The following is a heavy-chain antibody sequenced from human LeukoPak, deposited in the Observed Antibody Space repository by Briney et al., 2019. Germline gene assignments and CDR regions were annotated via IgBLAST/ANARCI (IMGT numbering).Heavy chain of an antibody. J-gene: IGHJ3*02. CDR3: ARSTEFDAFDI. CDR2: ISWNSGSI. Sequence: GRSLRLSCAASGFTFDDYAMHWVRQAPGKGLEWVSGISWNSGSIGYADSVKGRFTISRDNAKNSLYLQMNSLRAEDMALYYCARSTEFDAFDIWGQGTMVTVSS. D-gene: IGHD1-14*01. CDR1: GFTFDDYA. V-gene: IGHV3-9*03.